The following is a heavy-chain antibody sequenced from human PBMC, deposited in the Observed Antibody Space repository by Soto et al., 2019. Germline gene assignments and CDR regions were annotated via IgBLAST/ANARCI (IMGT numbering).Heavy chain of an antibody. CDR2: ISYDGSNK. J-gene: IGHJ6*02. Sequence: QVQLVESGGGVVQPGRSLRLSCAASGFTFSSYGMHWVRQAPGKGLAWVAVISYDGSNKYYADSVKGRFTISRDNSKNTLDLQMNSLRAEDTAVYYCAKEPLPAYGDPGHYYYGMDVWGQGTTVTVSS. D-gene: IGHD4-17*01. CDR3: AKEPLPAYGDPGHYYYGMDV. V-gene: IGHV3-30*18. CDR1: GFTFSSYG.